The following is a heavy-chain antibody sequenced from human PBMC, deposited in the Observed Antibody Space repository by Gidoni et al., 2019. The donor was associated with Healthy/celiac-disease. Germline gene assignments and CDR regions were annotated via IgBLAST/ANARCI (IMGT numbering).Heavy chain of an antibody. D-gene: IGHD1-1*01. Sequence: QVQLVESGGGVVQPGRSLRLSCAASGFTFSSYGMHWVRQAPGKGLEWVAVIWYDGSNKYYADSVKGRFTISRDNSKNTLYLQMNSLRAEDTAVYYCARDQVRDGYNLWGQGTLVTVSS. V-gene: IGHV3-33*01. CDR2: IWYDGSNK. J-gene: IGHJ4*02. CDR1: GFTFSSYG. CDR3: ARDQVRDGYNL.